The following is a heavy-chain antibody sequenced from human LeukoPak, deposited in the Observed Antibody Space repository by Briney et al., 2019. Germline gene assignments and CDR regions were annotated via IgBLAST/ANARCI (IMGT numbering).Heavy chain of an antibody. J-gene: IGHJ6*03. CDR3: ARDFAAAGSFYSYYYMDV. D-gene: IGHD6-13*01. CDR2: IYTSGSA. V-gene: IGHV4-4*07. Sequence: SETLSLTCTVSGGSISSYYWSWIRQPAGKGLEWIGRIYTSGSANYNPSLKSRVTMSVDTSKNQFSLKLSSVTAADTAVYYCARDFAAAGSFYSYYYMDVWGKGTTVTVSS. CDR1: GGSISSYY.